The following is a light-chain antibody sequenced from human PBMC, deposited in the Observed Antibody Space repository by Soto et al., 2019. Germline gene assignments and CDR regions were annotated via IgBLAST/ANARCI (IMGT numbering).Light chain of an antibody. V-gene: IGKV3-11*01. CDR2: GQS. CDR1: QSVXSY. CDR3: QHFGKSPMWT. Sequence: IVLTQCPSTLSVSPGERATLSCRASQSVXSYFGWYEQKPGQAPRILTXGQSTRATGIPARFIGSGSGKEFTLTISSLEPEYFSVYFCQHFGKSPMWTFGQGTKVDIK. J-gene: IGKJ1*01.